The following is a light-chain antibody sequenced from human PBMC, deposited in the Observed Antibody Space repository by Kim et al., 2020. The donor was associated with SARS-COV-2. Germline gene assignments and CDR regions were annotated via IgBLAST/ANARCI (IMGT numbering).Light chain of an antibody. CDR2: GAC. V-gene: IGKV3-15*01. J-gene: IGKJ5*01. CDR3: QQYNNWPPIT. Sequence: CPGERRARAWRGGQSVRGGLAWCEQERGQARTRLIGGACSSTTGIPARFSGSGSGTEFTLTISSLQSEDFAVYYCQQYNNWPPITFGQGTRLEIK. CDR1: QSVRGG.